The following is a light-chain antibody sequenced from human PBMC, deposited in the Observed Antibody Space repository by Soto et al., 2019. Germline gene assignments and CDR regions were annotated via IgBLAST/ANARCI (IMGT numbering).Light chain of an antibody. Sequence: EIVLTQSPGTLSLSPGERATLSCRASQTVRNSYLAWYQQKPGQAPRLLIYGVSARATGIPDRFSGSGSGTDFYLTISSLELEDFAVFYCQQYDGSLPYTFGQGTKLEIK. CDR3: QQYDGSLPYT. CDR1: QTVRNSY. CDR2: GVS. V-gene: IGKV3-20*01. J-gene: IGKJ2*01.